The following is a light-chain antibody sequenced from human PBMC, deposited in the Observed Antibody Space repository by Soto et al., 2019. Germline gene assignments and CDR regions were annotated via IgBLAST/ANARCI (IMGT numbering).Light chain of an antibody. CDR1: SSDVGHYNE. CDR2: DVT. V-gene: IGLV2-14*03. J-gene: IGLJ2*01. CDR3: SSHATGSTLI. Sequence: QSALTQPASVSGSPGQSTTISCTGTSSDVGHYNEASWYQQRPGRAPKLLIYDVTNRPSGVSNRFSGSKSGNTASLTISGLQAEDEVYYFCSSHATGSTLIFGGGPKVPVL.